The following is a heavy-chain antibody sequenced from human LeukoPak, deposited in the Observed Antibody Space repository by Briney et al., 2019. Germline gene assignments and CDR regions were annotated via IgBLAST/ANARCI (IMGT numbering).Heavy chain of an antibody. D-gene: IGHD1-26*01. CDR1: GYPFINYG. Sequence: ASVTVSCKTSGYPFINYGINWVRQASGQGLEWMGWMRPNSGKTGYAQKFQGRITMTRNISISTAYMELSSLRFDDTAVYFCARERGGQAGSYFPSWGQGALVTVSS. J-gene: IGHJ4*02. V-gene: IGHV1-8*01. CDR2: MRPNSGKT. CDR3: ARERGGQAGSYFPS.